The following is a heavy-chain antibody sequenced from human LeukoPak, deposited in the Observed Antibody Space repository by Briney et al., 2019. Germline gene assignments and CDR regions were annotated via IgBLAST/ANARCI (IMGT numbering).Heavy chain of an antibody. J-gene: IGHJ4*02. Sequence: PGGSLRLSCAASGFTFSSYAMSWVRQAPGKGLGWVSGVSGRGGSTYYTDSVKGRFTISRDNSNNTVYLQMNSLRADDTAVYYCARKSEACRSTSCSMGNFDYWGLGTLVTVSS. CDR3: ARKSEACRSTSCSMGNFDY. V-gene: IGHV3-23*01. CDR1: GFTFSSYA. D-gene: IGHD2-2*01. CDR2: VSGRGGST.